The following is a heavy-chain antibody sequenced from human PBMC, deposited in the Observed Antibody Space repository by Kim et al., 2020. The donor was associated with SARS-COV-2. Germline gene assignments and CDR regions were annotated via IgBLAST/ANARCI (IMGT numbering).Heavy chain of an antibody. CDR1: GFTFSDYY. V-gene: IGHV3-11*05. CDR3: ARVRWGSQDGFDI. J-gene: IGHJ3*02. Sequence: GGSLRLSCAASGFTFSDYYMNWIRQAPGKGLEWVSYISTSGSTYTNYADSVKGRFTISRDNTKNSLFLQMNSLRVEDTAVYYCARVRWGSQDGFDIWGQGTMVTVSS. CDR2: ISTSGSTYT. D-gene: IGHD2-21*01.